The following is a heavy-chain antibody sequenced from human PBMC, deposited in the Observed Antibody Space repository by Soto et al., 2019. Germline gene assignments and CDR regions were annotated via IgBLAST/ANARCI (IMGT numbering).Heavy chain of an antibody. V-gene: IGHV3-43*01. CDR2: ISWDGDFL. CDR3: AKEGNGGSSLDS. Sequence: GGSLRLSCEASGFKFDDYMMHWVRQAPGKGLEWISRISWDGDFLDYADSIKGRFTVSRDNSNNSLYLHMHRLKTEDTAFYYCAKEGNGGSSLDSWGQGPLVTVYS. D-gene: IGHD2-15*01. CDR1: GFKFDDYM. J-gene: IGHJ5*01.